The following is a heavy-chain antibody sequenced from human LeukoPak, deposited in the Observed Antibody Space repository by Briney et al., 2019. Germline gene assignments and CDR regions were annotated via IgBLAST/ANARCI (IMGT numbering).Heavy chain of an antibody. D-gene: IGHD5-18*01. CDR2: IYYSGST. CDR3: ARHSLGYKIVDV. V-gene: IGHV4-39*01. J-gene: IGHJ6*02. Sequence: SETLSLTCTVSGGSISSSSYYWGWIRQPPGKGLEWIGSIYYSGSTYYNPSLKSRVTISVDTSKNQFSLKLSSVTAADTAVYYYARHSLGYKIVDVWGQGTTVTVSS. CDR1: GGSISSSSYY.